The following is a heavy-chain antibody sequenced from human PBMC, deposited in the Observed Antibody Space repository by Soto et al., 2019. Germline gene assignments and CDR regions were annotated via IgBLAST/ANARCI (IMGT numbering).Heavy chain of an antibody. CDR1: GYTFTSYG. D-gene: IGHD3-22*01. Sequence: QVQLVQSGAEVKKPGASVKVSCKASGYTFTSYGISWVRQAPGQGLEWMGWISAYNGNTNYAQKLQGRITITTETSTSTAYMELRSLRSDDTAVYYCASYDSSGYYYFAFDIWGQGTMVTVSS. J-gene: IGHJ3*02. CDR2: ISAYNGNT. CDR3: ASYDSSGYYYFAFDI. V-gene: IGHV1-18*01.